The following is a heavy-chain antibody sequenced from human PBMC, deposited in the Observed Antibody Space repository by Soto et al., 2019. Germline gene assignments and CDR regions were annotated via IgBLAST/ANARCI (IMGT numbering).Heavy chain of an antibody. CDR1: VGSISSGGYY. CDR3: ARVGGDQYCSSTSCYNYYGMDV. J-gene: IGHJ6*02. Sequence: TLSLTCTVSVGSISSGGYYWSWVLQHPGKGLEWIGYIYYSGSTYYNPSLKSRVTISVDTSKNQFSLKLSSVTAADTAVYYCARVGGDQYCSSTSCYNYYGMDVWGQGTTVTVSS. D-gene: IGHD2-2*01. CDR2: IYYSGST. V-gene: IGHV4-31*03.